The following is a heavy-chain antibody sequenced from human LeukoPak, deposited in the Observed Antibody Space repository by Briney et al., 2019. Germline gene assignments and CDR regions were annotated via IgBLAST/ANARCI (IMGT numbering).Heavy chain of an antibody. D-gene: IGHD6-13*01. Sequence: GGSLRLSCAASGLTFSDYFMKWIRQGPGNGLEWIAHMRGSGEAISYADSVRCRFTISSDNAKNSLYLQMNSLRAEDTAVYYCARLGVIAAAGTYDYCGQGTLVTVSS. CDR2: MRGSGEAI. V-gene: IGHV3-11*01. CDR1: GLTFSDYF. J-gene: IGHJ4*02. CDR3: ARLGVIAAAGTYDY.